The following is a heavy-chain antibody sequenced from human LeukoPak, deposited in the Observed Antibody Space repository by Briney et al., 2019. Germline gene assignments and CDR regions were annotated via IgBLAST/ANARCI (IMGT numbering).Heavy chain of an antibody. J-gene: IGHJ4*02. D-gene: IGHD3-3*01. V-gene: IGHV3-23*01. CDR1: GFTFSDYA. CDR3: VKMGNDFWSGYYRGGYFEY. CDR2: ISRSGGST. Sequence: GGSLRLSCAASGFTFSDYAMSWVRQAPGKGLEWVSVISRSGGSTIYADFVKGRFSLSRDNSRNTLYLQMISLSAEDTTEYYCVKMGNDFWSGYYRGGYFEYWGQGTLVTVSS.